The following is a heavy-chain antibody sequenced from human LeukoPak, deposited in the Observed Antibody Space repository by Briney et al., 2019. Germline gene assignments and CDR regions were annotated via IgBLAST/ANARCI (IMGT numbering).Heavy chain of an antibody. CDR2: ISGSGGTT. Sequence: RAGGYLRLSCAASGFTFSNYAMSWVRQAPGKGLEWVSLISGSGGTTYYADSVKGRFTISRDNSKNTLFLQMNSLRAEDTAVYYCAKGQYYYGSGSYTDYWGQGTLVTVSS. CDR3: AKGQYYYGSGSYTDY. J-gene: IGHJ4*02. D-gene: IGHD3-10*01. V-gene: IGHV3-23*01. CDR1: GFTFSNYA.